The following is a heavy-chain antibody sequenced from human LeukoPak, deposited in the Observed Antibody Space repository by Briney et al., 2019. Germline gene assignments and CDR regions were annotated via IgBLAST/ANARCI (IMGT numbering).Heavy chain of an antibody. J-gene: IGHJ5*02. D-gene: IGHD6-13*01. Sequence: GSSVKVSCKASGGTFSSYAISWVRQAPGQGLEWMGGIIPIFSTANYAQKFQGRVTITTDESTSTAYMELSSLRSEDTAVYYCARVSGGIAADCLFDPWGQGTLVTVSS. CDR3: ARVSGGIAADCLFDP. CDR1: GGTFSSYA. CDR2: IIPIFSTA. V-gene: IGHV1-69*05.